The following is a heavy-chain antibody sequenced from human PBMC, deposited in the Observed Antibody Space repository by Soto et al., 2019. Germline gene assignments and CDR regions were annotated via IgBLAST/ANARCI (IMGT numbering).Heavy chain of an antibody. CDR2: IIPIFGTA. V-gene: IGHV1-69*13. CDR1: GGTFSSYA. Sequence: GASVKVSCKASGGTFSSYAIRWVRQAPGQGLEWMGGIIPIFGTANYAQKFQGRVTITADESTSTAYMELRSLRSDDTAVYYCARDPATAYSSSSFDYWGQGTLVTVYS. CDR3: ARDPATAYSSSSFDY. D-gene: IGHD6-6*01. J-gene: IGHJ4*02.